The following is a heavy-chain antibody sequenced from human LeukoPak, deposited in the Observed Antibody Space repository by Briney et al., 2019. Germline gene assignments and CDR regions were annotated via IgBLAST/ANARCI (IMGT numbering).Heavy chain of an antibody. CDR1: GFTFSTYG. J-gene: IGHJ3*02. D-gene: IGHD1-7*01. Sequence: GGSLRLSCAASGFTFSTYGMHWVRQAPGKGLEWVAFIRYDAINKYYADSVKGRFTISRDNSKNTLYLQMNSLRAEDTAVYYCATWELSDAFDIWGQGTMVTVSS. CDR3: ATWELSDAFDI. CDR2: IRYDAINK. V-gene: IGHV3-30*02.